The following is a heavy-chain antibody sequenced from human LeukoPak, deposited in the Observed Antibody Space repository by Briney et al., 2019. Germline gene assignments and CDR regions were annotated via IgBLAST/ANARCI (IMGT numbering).Heavy chain of an antibody. V-gene: IGHV3-48*01. Sequence: GGSLRLSCAASGFAFSDYSMNWVRQAPGKGLEWVSYISSSDNIIHYADSVKGRFTISRDNYKNTLYLQMNSLRGEDTAVYYCAKVRPSYTASFYFDYWGQGTLVTVSS. CDR2: ISSSDNII. D-gene: IGHD5-18*01. J-gene: IGHJ4*02. CDR3: AKVRPSYTASFYFDY. CDR1: GFAFSDYS.